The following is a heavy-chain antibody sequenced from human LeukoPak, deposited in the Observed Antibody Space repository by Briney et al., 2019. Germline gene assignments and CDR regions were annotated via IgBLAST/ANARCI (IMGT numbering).Heavy chain of an antibody. V-gene: IGHV4-34*01. CDR2: INHSGST. J-gene: IGHJ4*02. Sequence: LEWIGEINHSGSTNYNPSLKSRVTISVDTSKHQFSLKLSSVTAADTAVYYCARVRAYGDDYWGQGTLVTVSS. CDR3: ARVRAYGDDY. D-gene: IGHD4-17*01.